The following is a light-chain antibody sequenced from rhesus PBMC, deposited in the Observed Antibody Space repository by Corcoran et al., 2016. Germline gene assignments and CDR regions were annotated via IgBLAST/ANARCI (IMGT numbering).Light chain of an antibody. CDR1: TSGFGGYYR. Sequence: QAAPTQSPSVSGSPGQSVTLSYTSITSGFGGYYRLSWYQPYPGNAPNLIIYDVTERPSGVSDRFSGSKSGNTASLTISGLRAEDEAHYYCSSYASSSNFIFGDGTRLTVL. V-gene: IGLV2-13*03. CDR2: DVT. J-gene: IGLJ1*01. CDR3: SSYASSSNFI.